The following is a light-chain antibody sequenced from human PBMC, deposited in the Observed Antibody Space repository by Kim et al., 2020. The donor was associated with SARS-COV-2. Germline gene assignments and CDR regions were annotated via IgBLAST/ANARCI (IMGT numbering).Light chain of an antibody. Sequence: APGKTARITCGGNNIGSKSVHCYQQKPGQAPVLVIYYDSDRPSGIPERFSGSNSGNTATLTISRVEAGDEADYYCQVWDSSSDHPVFGGGTKLTVL. CDR2: YDS. CDR3: QVWDSSSDHPV. V-gene: IGLV3-21*04. J-gene: IGLJ3*02. CDR1: NIGSKS.